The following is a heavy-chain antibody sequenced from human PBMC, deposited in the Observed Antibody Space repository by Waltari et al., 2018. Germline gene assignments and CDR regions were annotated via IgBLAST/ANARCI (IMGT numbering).Heavy chain of an antibody. J-gene: IGHJ4*02. D-gene: IGHD6-13*01. CDR2: LNTPAGRL. Sequence: QVQLVQSGSDLKKPGASVKVSCKASGYTFINYAIHWGGQAPGQGAEWVGWLNTPAGRLTYAQGFTGRFVFSLDTSVSTAYLQISDLKAEDTAVYYCARETSSSFDYWGQGTLVTVSS. CDR3: ARETSSSFDY. V-gene: IGHV7-4-1*02. CDR1: GYTFINYA.